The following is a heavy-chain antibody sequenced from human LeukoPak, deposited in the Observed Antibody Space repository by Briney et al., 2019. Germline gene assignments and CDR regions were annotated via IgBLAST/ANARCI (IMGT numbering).Heavy chain of an antibody. V-gene: IGHV3-11*01. Sequence: GGSLRLSCAASGYTFSDYYMSWIRQAPGKGLGWGSYISGSGSTIYYADSVKGRFTISRDNAKNSLYLQLKSLRAEDAAVYDCARYRKSYGYLGLVDYWGQGTLVTVSS. D-gene: IGHD3-16*01. CDR3: ARYRKSYGYLGLVDY. J-gene: IGHJ4*02. CDR2: ISGSGSTI. CDR1: GYTFSDYY.